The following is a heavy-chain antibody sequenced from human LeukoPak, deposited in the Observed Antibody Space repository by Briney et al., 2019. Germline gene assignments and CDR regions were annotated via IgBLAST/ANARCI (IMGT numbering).Heavy chain of an antibody. CDR1: GYTFTGYY. J-gene: IGHJ5*02. CDR2: INPNSGGT. Sequence: ASVKVSCKASGYTFTGYYMHWVRQAPGQGLEWMGWINPNSGGTNYAQKFQGRVTMTRDTSISTAYMELSRLRSDDTAVYYCAREEYYYDSSGYWKWFDPWGQGTLVTVSS. D-gene: IGHD3-22*01. CDR3: AREEYYYDSSGYWKWFDP. V-gene: IGHV1-2*02.